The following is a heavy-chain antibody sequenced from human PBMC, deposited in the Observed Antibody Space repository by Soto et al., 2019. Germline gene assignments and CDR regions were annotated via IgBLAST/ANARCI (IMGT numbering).Heavy chain of an antibody. V-gene: IGHV4-39*01. CDR1: GASTSSSSYY. D-gene: IGHD4-17*01. J-gene: IGHJ4*02. Sequence: SETLSLTCSVSGASTSSSSYYWGWIRQPPGKGLEWIGNINYSGSTYYDPSLKSRVTISVDTSKNQFSLNLSSVTAADTAVYYCARTYYGGPGYWGQGTLVTVSS. CDR2: INYSGST. CDR3: ARTYYGGPGY.